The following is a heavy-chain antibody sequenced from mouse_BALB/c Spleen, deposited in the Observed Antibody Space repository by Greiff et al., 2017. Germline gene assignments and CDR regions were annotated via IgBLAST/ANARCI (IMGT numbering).Heavy chain of an antibody. CDR2: ISDGGSYT. CDR1: GFTFSDYY. CDR3: ARAGAYGNYAWFAY. Sequence: EVQGVESGGGLVKPGGSLKLSCAASGFTFSDYYMYWVRQTPEKRLEWVATISDGGSYTYYPDSVKGRFTISRDNAKNNLYLQMSSLKSEDTAMYYCARAGAYGNYAWFAYWGQGTLVTVSA. J-gene: IGHJ3*01. V-gene: IGHV5-4*02. D-gene: IGHD2-1*01.